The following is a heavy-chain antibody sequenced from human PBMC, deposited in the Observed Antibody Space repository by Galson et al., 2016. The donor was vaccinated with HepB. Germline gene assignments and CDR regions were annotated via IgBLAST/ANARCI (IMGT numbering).Heavy chain of an antibody. D-gene: IGHD5-24*01. J-gene: IGHJ3*01. V-gene: IGHV3-53*01. CDR3: GREGREGYSDVIDV. CDR1: GFDVSRNF. CDR2: IYTSGAT. Sequence: SLRLSCAASGFDVSRNFMIWVRQAPGKGLEWVSDIYTSGATYYEDSVKGRFIISRDSSKNTLYLQMSSLKVEDTAVYYCGREGREGYSDVIDVWGRGTMVTVSS.